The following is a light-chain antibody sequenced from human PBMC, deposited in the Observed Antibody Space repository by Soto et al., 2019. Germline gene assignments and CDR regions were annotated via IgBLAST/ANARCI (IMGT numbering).Light chain of an antibody. CDR3: QQRSNWPYT. Sequence: EIVLTQSPATLSLSPGERATLSCRASQSFSSYLAWYHQKPGQAPRLLIYGASNRATGIPARFSGSGSGTDFTLTISSLEPEDFAVYYCQQRSNWPYTFGQGTKLEIK. V-gene: IGKV3-11*01. J-gene: IGKJ2*01. CDR1: QSFSSY. CDR2: GAS.